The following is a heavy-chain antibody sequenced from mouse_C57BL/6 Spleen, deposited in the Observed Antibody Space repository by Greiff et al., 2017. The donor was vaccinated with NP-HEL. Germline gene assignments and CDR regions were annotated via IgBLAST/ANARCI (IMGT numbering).Heavy chain of an antibody. CDR3: ARSYYGPGYFDY. J-gene: IGHJ2*01. Sequence: VQLKQSGAELVKPGASVKLSCTASGFNIKDYYMPWVKQRTEQGLEWIGRIDPEDGETKYAPKFQGKATITADTSSNTAYLQLSSLTSEDTAVYYCARSYYGPGYFDYWGQGTTLTVSS. V-gene: IGHV14-2*01. CDR2: IDPEDGET. CDR1: GFNIKDYY. D-gene: IGHD1-2*01.